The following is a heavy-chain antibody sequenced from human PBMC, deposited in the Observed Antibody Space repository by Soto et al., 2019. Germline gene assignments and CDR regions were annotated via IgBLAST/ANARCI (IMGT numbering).Heavy chain of an antibody. J-gene: IGHJ4*02. CDR1: GFTFSSYA. CDR3: AKDLQYSGTAALDY. CDR2: ISGSGGST. V-gene: IGHV3-23*01. D-gene: IGHD1-26*01. Sequence: EVQLLESGGGLVQPGGSLRLSCAASGFTFSSYAMSWVRQAPGKGLEWVSAISGSGGSTYYADSVKGRFTISRDKSKNTLYLQMNSLRAEDTAVYYCAKDLQYSGTAALDYWGQGTLVTVSS.